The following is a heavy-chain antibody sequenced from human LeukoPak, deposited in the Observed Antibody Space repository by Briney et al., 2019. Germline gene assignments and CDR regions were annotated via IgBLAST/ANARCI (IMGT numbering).Heavy chain of an antibody. D-gene: IGHD4-17*01. Sequence: GGSLRLSCAASGFTFSSYGMYWVRQAPGKGLEWVAFIRCGSDKYYADSVKGRFTISRDNFKNTLFLEMNSLRAEDTALYYCAKDLSGFQRYGDYWGQGTLVTVSS. CDR1: GFTFSSYG. V-gene: IGHV3-30*02. CDR3: AKDLSGFQRYGDY. CDR2: IRCGSDK. J-gene: IGHJ4*02.